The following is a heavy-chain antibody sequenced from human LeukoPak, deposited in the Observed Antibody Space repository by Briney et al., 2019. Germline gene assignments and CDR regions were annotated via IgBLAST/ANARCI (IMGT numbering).Heavy chain of an antibody. J-gene: IGHJ4*02. CDR2: LSHAGNT. D-gene: IGHD2-2*01. Sequence: SETLSLTCSVSGGSGRNDFYYWGWIRQPPGKGLEWVACLSHAGNTWYNPSLESRLSISVDTSKNQFSLKFSSVTAADTALYWCARHNAPRRVGFDFWGQGILVTVSS. CDR1: GGSGRNDFYY. CDR3: ARHNAPRRVGFDF. V-gene: IGHV4-39*01.